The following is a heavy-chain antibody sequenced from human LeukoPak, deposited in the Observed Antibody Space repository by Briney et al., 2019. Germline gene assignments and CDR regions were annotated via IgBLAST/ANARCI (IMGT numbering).Heavy chain of an antibody. CDR1: GGSVSSSGYS. D-gene: IGHD2/OR15-2a*01. CDR2: TYYSGRT. CDR3: ALRRLTSAQIIEDNWFDP. V-gene: IGHV4-61*08. Sequence: PSDTLSLTCTVSGGSVSSSGYSWNWIRQPPGKTLEWIGYTYYSGRTNYNPSLKSRVTISPDTSKNQFSLRLTSVTAADTAVYYCALRRLTSAQIIEDNWFDPWGQGTLVTVSS. J-gene: IGHJ5*02.